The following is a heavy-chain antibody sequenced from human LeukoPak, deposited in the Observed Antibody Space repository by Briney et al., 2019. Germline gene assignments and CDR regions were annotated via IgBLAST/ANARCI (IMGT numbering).Heavy chain of an antibody. Sequence: GGSLRLSCAASGFTFSSYGMHWVRQAPGKGLEWVAVISYDGSNKYYADSVKGRFTISRDNSKNTLYLQMNSLRAEDTALYYCAKVVATIEYFQHWGQGTLVTVSS. CDR3: AKVVATIEYFQH. CDR2: ISYDGSNK. J-gene: IGHJ1*01. V-gene: IGHV3-30*18. D-gene: IGHD5-12*01. CDR1: GFTFSSYG.